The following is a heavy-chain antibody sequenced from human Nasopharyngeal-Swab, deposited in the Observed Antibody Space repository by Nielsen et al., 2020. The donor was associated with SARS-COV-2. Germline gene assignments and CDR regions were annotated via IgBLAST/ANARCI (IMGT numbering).Heavy chain of an antibody. CDR1: GGSISSYY. J-gene: IGHJ4*02. D-gene: IGHD3-22*01. CDR2: IYYSGST. Sequence: SETLSLTCTVSGGSISSYYWSWIRQPPGKGLEWIGYIYYSGSTNYNPSLKSRVTISVDTSKNQFSLKLSSVTAADTAVYYCARDVYDSNGYYYQDYWGQGTLVTVSS. V-gene: IGHV4-59*01. CDR3: ARDVYDSNGYYYQDY.